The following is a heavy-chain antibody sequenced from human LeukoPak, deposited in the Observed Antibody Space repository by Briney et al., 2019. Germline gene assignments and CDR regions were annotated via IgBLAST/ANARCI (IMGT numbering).Heavy chain of an antibody. CDR1: GGSISSYY. CDR2: IYTSGST. V-gene: IGHV4-4*07. J-gene: IGHJ6*03. CDR3: ARDGGYSSSYYYYYYMDV. Sequence: SETLSLTCTVSGGSISSYYWSWLRQPAGKGLEWIGRIYTSGSTNYNPSLKSRVTMSVDTSKNQFSLKLSSVTAADTAVYYCARDGGYSSSYYYYYYMDVWGKGTTVTVSS. D-gene: IGHD6-6*01.